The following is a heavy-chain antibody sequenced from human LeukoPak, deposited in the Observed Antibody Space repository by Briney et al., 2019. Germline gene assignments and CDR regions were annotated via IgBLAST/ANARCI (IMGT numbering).Heavy chain of an antibody. CDR1: GGFNTHYY. J-gene: IGHJ4*02. CDR3: ARSHHYFDSRAPPYYFDY. V-gene: IGHV4-59*12. D-gene: IGHD3-22*01. CDR2: FYHSAST. Sequence: SETLSLTCSVSGGFNTHYYWSWIRQPPGKGLEWIGYFYHSASTNYNPSLKSRVTISVDTSKNHFSLKLSSVTAADTAVYYCARSHHYFDSRAPPYYFDYWGQGTLVTVSS.